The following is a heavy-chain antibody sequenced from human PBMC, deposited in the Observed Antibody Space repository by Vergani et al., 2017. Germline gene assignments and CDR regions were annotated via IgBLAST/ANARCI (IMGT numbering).Heavy chain of an antibody. D-gene: IGHD4-11*01. Sequence: QVQLQQWGGGLLKPSETLSLTCVVNGGSFTSYHWTWIRQSPGEGLEWVGDIDHTGRPDYNPSLKSRLTMSVDKSRNQFSLTLNSVTATDTAIYFCARVNTETNGHLYYYYYMDVLGQGTAVPVS. CDR1: GGSFTSYH. CDR2: IDHTGRP. J-gene: IGHJ6*03. V-gene: IGHV4-34*01. CDR3: ARVNTETNGHLYYYYYMDV.